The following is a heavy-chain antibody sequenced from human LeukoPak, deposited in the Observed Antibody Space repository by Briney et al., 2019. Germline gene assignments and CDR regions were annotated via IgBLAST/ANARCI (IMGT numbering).Heavy chain of an antibody. CDR2: INWNGATL. J-gene: IGHJ3*01. D-gene: IGHD3-22*01. CDR3: VKASVGDDSSGSGAVFDV. V-gene: IGHV3-9*01. CDR1: GFTFDYYG. Sequence: GGSLRLSCATSGFTFDYYGMHWVRQAPGKGLEWVAHINWNGATLGYGDSVKGRFTISRDNAKNFLYLQMNSLRVEDTAFYYCVKASVGDDSSGSGAVFDVWGQGTLVTVSS.